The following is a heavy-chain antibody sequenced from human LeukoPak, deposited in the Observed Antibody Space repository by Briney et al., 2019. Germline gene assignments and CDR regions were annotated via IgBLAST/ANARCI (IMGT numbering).Heavy chain of an antibody. D-gene: IGHD5-12*01. Sequence: GGSLRLSCAASGFTFSSYWMHWVRQAPGKGLVWVSRINSDGSSTSYADSVKGRFTISRDNAKNTLYLQMNSLRAEDTAVYYCAKDNGIVAPSIPLDYWGQGTLVTVSS. CDR2: INSDGSST. J-gene: IGHJ4*02. V-gene: IGHV3-74*01. CDR1: GFTFSSYW. CDR3: AKDNGIVAPSIPLDY.